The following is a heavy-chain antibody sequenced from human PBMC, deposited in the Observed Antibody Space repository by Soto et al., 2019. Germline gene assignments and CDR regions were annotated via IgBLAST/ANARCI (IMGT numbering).Heavy chain of an antibody. J-gene: IGHJ5*02. V-gene: IGHV3-9*01. CDR2: ITWSSGVM. CDR3: AKDPPSYSNSGYLDWIDT. CDR1: GFTFGDYA. Sequence: SLRLSCAASGFTFGDYAMHWVRQHPGKDLEWVSGITWSSGVMAYADSVKGRFTISRDNAKNFLYLQINSLRAEDTALYYSAKDPPSYSNSGYLDWIDTCGQGTLVTVSS. D-gene: IGHD6-13*01.